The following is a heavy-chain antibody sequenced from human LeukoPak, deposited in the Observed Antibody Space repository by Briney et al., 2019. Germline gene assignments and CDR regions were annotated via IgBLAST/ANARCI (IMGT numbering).Heavy chain of an antibody. V-gene: IGHV3-7*01. J-gene: IGHJ4*02. D-gene: IGHD5-18*01. Sequence: GGSLRLSCAASGFSFTTYWMSWVRQAPGKGLEWVANINQDGTEKYYVDSVKGRFTISRDNAKNSLYLQMNSLRAEDTAVYYCARDRWGYSYGGDWGQGTLVTVSS. CDR2: INQDGTEK. CDR1: GFSFTTYW. CDR3: ARDRWGYSYGGD.